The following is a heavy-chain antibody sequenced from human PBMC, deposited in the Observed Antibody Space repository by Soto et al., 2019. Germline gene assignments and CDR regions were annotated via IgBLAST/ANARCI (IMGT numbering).Heavy chain of an antibody. D-gene: IGHD2-15*01. CDR3: ASRLTVVGGMDV. CDR1: GGSISSGGYS. Sequence: SETLSLTCAVSGGSISSGGYSWSWIRQPPGKGLEWIGYIYHSGSTYYNPSLKSRVTISVDRSKNQFSLKLSSVTAADTAVYYCASRLTVVGGMDVWGQGTTVTVSS. CDR2: IYHSGST. J-gene: IGHJ6*02. V-gene: IGHV4-30-2*01.